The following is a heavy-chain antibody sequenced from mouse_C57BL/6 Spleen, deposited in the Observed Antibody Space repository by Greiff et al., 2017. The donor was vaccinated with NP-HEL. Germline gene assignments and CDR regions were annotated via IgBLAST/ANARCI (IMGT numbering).Heavy chain of an antibody. CDR2: ISSGSSTI. CDR3: AREEAYDGYIFDY. D-gene: IGHD2-3*01. CDR1: GFTFSDYG. Sequence: EVQRVESGGGLVKPGGSLKLSCAASGFTFSDYGMHWVRQAPEKGLEWVAYISSGSSTIYYADTVKGRFTISRDNAKNTLFLQMTSLRSEDTAMYYCAREEAYDGYIFDYWGQGTTLTVSS. V-gene: IGHV5-17*01. J-gene: IGHJ2*01.